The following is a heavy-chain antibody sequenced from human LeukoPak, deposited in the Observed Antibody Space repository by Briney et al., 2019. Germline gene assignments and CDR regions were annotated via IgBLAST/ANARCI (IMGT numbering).Heavy chain of an antibody. CDR2: IDSSGSHK. Sequence: GGSLRLSCAASGFTFSSYSMNWVRRAPGKGLEWVSSIDSSGSHKYYADSVKGRFTISRDNAKNSLNLQMNSLRAEDTAVYYCARDGLPAARDIWGQGTMVTVSS. D-gene: IGHD6-6*01. J-gene: IGHJ3*02. CDR1: GFTFSSYS. CDR3: ARDGLPAARDI. V-gene: IGHV3-21*01.